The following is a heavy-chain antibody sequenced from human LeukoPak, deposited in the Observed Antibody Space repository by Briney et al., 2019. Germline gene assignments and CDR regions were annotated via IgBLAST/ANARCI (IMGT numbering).Heavy chain of an antibody. V-gene: IGHV3-30*02. CDR2: IEDDENSE. CDR3: AKGYGSGGYSFDY. CDR1: GFSFRSYN. Sequence: GGSLRLSCAASGFSFRSYNMHWVRQAPGKGLEWVAFIEDDENSEYYADSVKGRFTVSRDNSRNTLYLQMNSLRAEDTAMYHYAKGYGSGGYSFDYWGQGTLVTVSS. D-gene: IGHD3-10*01. J-gene: IGHJ4*02.